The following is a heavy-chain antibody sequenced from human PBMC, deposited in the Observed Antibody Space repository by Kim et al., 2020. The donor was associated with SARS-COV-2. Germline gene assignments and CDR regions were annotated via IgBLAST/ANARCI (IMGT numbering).Heavy chain of an antibody. CDR3: ARGGGGQSMDV. CDR2: INSDGNNI. D-gene: IGHD3-16*01. Sequence: GGSLRLSCAASGFTFSSYWMHWVRQGPGKGLVWVSRINSDGNNISYADFVKGRFTISRDNAKNTLYLQMNSLRAEDTAVYYCARGGGGQSMDVWGQGTTVTVSS. CDR1: GFTFSSYW. J-gene: IGHJ6*02. V-gene: IGHV3-74*01.